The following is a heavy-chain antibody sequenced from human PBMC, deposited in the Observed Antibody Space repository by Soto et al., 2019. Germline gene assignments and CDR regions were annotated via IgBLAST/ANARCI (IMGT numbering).Heavy chain of an antibody. CDR3: ARDRGRDIVVVVADSDAFDI. CDR2: ISAYNGNT. D-gene: IGHD2-15*01. CDR1: GYTFTSYG. Sequence: SVKVSCKASGYTFTSYGISWVRQAPGQGLEWMGWISAYNGNTNYAQKLQGRVTMTTDTSTSTAYMELRSLRSDDTAVYYCARDRGRDIVVVVADSDAFDIWGQGTMVTVSS. J-gene: IGHJ3*02. V-gene: IGHV1-18*01.